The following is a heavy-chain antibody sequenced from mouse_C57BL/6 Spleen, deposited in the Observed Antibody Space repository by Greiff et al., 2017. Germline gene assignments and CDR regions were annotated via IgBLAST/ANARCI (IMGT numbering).Heavy chain of an antibody. V-gene: IGHV1-80*01. CDR3: ARRDDDYDLMDY. Sequence: QVQLKESGAELVKPGASVKISCKASGYAFSSYWMTWVKQRPGKGLEWIGQIYPGDGDTNYNVKFKGKATLTADKSSSTAYMQLSSLTSEDASVYYCARRDDDYDLMDYWGQGTTVTVSS. J-gene: IGHJ4*01. CDR2: IYPGDGDT. CDR1: GYAFSSYW. D-gene: IGHD2-4*01.